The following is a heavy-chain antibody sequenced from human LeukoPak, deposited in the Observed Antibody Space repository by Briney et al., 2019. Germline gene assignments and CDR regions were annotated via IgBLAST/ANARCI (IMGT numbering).Heavy chain of an antibody. D-gene: IGHD6-13*01. Sequence: PSETLSLTSTVSGGSISSGDYYWSWIRQPPGKGLEWIGYIYYSGSTYYNPSLKSRVTISVDTSKNQFSLKLSSVTAADTAVYYCARVIAAAGTVWFDPWGQGTLVTVSS. CDR2: IYYSGST. J-gene: IGHJ5*02. CDR1: GGSISSGDYY. V-gene: IGHV4-30-4*01. CDR3: ARVIAAAGTVWFDP.